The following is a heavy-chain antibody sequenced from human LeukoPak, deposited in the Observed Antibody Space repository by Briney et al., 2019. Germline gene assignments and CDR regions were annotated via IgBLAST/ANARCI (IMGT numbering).Heavy chain of an antibody. CDR1: GGSISSSSYY. D-gene: IGHD6-19*01. Sequence: SETLSLTCTVSGGSISSSSYYWGWIRQPPGKGLEWIGSIYYSGSTYYNPSLKGRVTISVDTSKNQFSLKLSSVTAADTAVYYCARLAYSSGWIDYWGQGTLVTVSS. J-gene: IGHJ4*02. CDR3: ARLAYSSGWIDY. CDR2: IYYSGST. V-gene: IGHV4-39*01.